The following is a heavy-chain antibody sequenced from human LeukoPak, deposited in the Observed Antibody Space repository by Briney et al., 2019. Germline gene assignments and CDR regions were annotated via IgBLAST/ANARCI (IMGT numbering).Heavy chain of an antibody. D-gene: IGHD3-10*01. CDR3: ARVGQRGAVNYYYGMDV. J-gene: IGHJ6*02. V-gene: IGHV3-33*01. CDR2: IWYDGSNK. CDR1: GFTFSSYG. Sequence: GGSLRLSCAASGFTFSSYGMHWVRQAPGKGLEWVAVIWYDGSNKYYADSVKGRFTISRDNSKNTLYLQMNSLRAEDTAVYYCARVGQRGAVNYYYGMDVWGQGTTVTVSS.